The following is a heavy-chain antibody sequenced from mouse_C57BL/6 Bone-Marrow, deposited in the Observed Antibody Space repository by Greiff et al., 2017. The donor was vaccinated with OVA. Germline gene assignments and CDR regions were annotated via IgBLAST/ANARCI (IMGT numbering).Heavy chain of an antibody. CDR2: ISSGGDYI. CDR3: TRGRNYYDYGAY. D-gene: IGHD2-4*01. Sequence: EVQVVESGEGLVKPGGSLKLSCAASGFTFSSYAMSWVRQTPEKRLEWVAYISSGGDYIYYADTVKGRFTISRDNARNTLYLQMSSLKSEDTAMYYCTRGRNYYDYGAYWGQGTLVTVSA. J-gene: IGHJ3*01. CDR1: GFTFSSYA. V-gene: IGHV5-9-1*02.